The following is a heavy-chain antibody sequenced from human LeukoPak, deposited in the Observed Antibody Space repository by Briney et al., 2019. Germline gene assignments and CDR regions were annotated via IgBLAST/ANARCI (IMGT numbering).Heavy chain of an antibody. CDR1: GGSISSSSYY. Sequence: SETLSLTCTVSGGSISSSSYYWGWIRQPPGKGLGWIGSIYYSGSTYHNPSLKSRVTISVDTSKNQFSLKLSSVTAADTAVYYCASLRYSSSWYFDYWGQGTLVTVSS. J-gene: IGHJ4*02. CDR2: IYYSGST. CDR3: ASLRYSSSWYFDY. D-gene: IGHD6-13*01. V-gene: IGHV4-39*01.